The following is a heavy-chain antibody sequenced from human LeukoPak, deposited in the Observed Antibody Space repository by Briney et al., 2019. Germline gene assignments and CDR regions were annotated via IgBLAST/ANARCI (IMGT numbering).Heavy chain of an antibody. J-gene: IGHJ5*02. CDR3: ARHINRKKVDQNWFDP. CDR1: GYSISDPNYY. V-gene: IGHV4-39*01. Sequence: SETLSLTCTVSGYSISDPNYYWGWIRQPPGKGLQRIGSMYHSGTTYNNPSLKSRVTISVDTSKNQFSLKLSSVTAADTAIYYCARHINRKKVDQNWFDPWGHGTLVTVSS. CDR2: MYHSGTT. D-gene: IGHD2-2*01.